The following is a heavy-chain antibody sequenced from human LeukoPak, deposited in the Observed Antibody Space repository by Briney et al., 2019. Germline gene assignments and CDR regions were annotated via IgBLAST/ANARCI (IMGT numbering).Heavy chain of an antibody. Sequence: ASVKVSCTVSGYTFTELSMHWVRQAPGKGLEWMGGFDPEDGETIYAQKFQGRVTMTEDTSTDTAYMELSSLRSEDTAVYYCATADGTTLSGSYYLSAFDIWGQGTMVTVSS. CDR3: ATADGTTLSGSYYLSAFDI. CDR2: FDPEDGET. J-gene: IGHJ3*02. CDR1: GYTFTELS. D-gene: IGHD1-26*01. V-gene: IGHV1-24*01.